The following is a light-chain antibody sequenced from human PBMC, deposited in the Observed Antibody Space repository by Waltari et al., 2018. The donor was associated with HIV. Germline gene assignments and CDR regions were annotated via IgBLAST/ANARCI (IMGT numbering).Light chain of an antibody. CDR1: NSNLGAGFD. J-gene: IGLJ2*01. CDR2: DNN. V-gene: IGLV1-40*01. CDR3: QSYDSRLSGSVV. Sequence: QSALTQPPSVSGAPGQSVTISCSGSNSNLGAGFDVHWYQQVPGTAPRLLIYDNNNRPSGVRDRFSGSKSGTSASLAINGLQSEDEADYYCQSYDSRLSGSVVFGGGTKVTVL.